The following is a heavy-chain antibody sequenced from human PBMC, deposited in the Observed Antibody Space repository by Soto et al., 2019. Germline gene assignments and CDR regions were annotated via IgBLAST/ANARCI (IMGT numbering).Heavy chain of an antibody. CDR2: ISYDGSNK. CDR1: GFTFSSYG. D-gene: IGHD4-17*01. CDR3: AKDRHPDGVWDIDW. Sequence: SGGSLRLSCASSGFTFSSYGMHWVRQAPGKGLEWVAVISYDGSNKYYADSVKGRFTISRDNSKNMVYLQMNNLRAEDTAVYYCAKDRHPDGVWDIDWWGQGARVTVSS. J-gene: IGHJ4*02. V-gene: IGHV3-30*18.